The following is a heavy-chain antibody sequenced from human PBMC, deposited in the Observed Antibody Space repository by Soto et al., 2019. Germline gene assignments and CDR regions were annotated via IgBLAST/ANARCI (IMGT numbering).Heavy chain of an antibody. Sequence: GGSLRLSCAASGFTFSSYDRHWVRQAPGKGLEWVAVIWYDGSNKYYADSVKGRFTIARDNSKNTLYLQMNSLRAEDTAVYYCARSTELWELDYWGQGTLVTVSS. J-gene: IGHJ4*02. CDR2: IWYDGSNK. D-gene: IGHD1-26*01. CDR1: GFTFSSYD. V-gene: IGHV3-33*01. CDR3: ARSTELWELDY.